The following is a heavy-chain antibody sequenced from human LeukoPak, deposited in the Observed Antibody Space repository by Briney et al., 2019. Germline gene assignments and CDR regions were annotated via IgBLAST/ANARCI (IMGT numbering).Heavy chain of an antibody. J-gene: IGHJ6*03. Sequence: GGSLRLSCAASGFPFDDYGMNWVRQAPGKGLEWVAVISYDGSNKYYADSVKGRFTISRDNAKNSLYLQMNSLRAEDTAVYYCARDGDRYCSGGSCYSNYYYYYMDVWGKGTTVTVSS. CDR3: ARDGDRYCSGGSCYSNYYYYYMDV. V-gene: IGHV3-30*03. D-gene: IGHD2-15*01. CDR2: ISYDGSNK. CDR1: GFPFDDYG.